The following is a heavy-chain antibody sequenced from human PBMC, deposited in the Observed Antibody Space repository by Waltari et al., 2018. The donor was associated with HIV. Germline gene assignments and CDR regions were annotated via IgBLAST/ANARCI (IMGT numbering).Heavy chain of an antibody. D-gene: IGHD2-2*01. CDR2: IYHSGAT. J-gene: IGHJ3*02. CDR3: ARGGGIVVKMYADDAFDI. Sequence: QVQLQESGPGLVKPSGTLSLTCAVSGDSVSSSNWWNWVRQPPGTGLEWIGEIYHSGATNYSPSLKSLDTIPVEKSKNQFVLNMSSMTSADTAVYYCARGGGIVVKMYADDAFDIWGQGTMVTVSS. CDR1: GDSVSSSNW. V-gene: IGHV4-4*02.